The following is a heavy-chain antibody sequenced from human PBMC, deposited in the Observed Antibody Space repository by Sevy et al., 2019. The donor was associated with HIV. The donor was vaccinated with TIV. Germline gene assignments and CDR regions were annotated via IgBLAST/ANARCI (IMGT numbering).Heavy chain of an antibody. CDR1: GYTLTKLS. V-gene: IGHV1-24*01. CDR2: FDPEDGKT. J-gene: IGHJ4*02. D-gene: IGHD3-22*01. CDR3: AITKDYYDNSGYPFDY. Sequence: ASVKVSCKVSGYTLTKLSMHWVRQAPGKGLEWMGTFDPEDGKTIYAQKFQGRVTMTEDKSIDTAYKELSSLRSEDTAVFYCAITKDYYDNSGYPFDYWGQGTLVTVSS.